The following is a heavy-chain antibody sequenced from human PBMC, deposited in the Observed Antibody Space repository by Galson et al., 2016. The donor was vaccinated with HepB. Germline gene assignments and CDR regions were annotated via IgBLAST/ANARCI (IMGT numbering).Heavy chain of an antibody. J-gene: IGHJ4*02. CDR2: ISGSGGST. Sequence: SLRLSCAASGFALGGYAMSWVRQAPGKGLEWVSGISGSGGSTYYADSVKGRFSISRDSLKNTVDLQMNSLRAEDTAVYYCAKGFGATYYDILTGNDGWGQGTLVTVSS. V-gene: IGHV3-23*01. CDR1: GFALGGYA. CDR3: AKGFGATYYDILTGNDG. D-gene: IGHD3-9*01.